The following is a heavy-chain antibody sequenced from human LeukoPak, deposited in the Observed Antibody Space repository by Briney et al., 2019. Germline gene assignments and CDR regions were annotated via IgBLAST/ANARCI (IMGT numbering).Heavy chain of an antibody. V-gene: IGHV4-61*02. CDR1: GYSISSAYY. CDR2: IYTSGST. CDR3: ARGEDYYDSSGYYFDY. J-gene: IGHJ4*02. D-gene: IGHD3-22*01. Sequence: SETLSLTCTVSGYSISSAYYWSWIRQPAGKGLEWIGRIYTSGSTNYNPSLKSRVTISVDTSKNQFSLKLSSVTAADTAVYYCARGEDYYDSSGYYFDYWGQGTLVTVSS.